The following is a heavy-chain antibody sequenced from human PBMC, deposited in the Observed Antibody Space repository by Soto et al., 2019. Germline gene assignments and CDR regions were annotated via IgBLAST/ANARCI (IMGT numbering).Heavy chain of an antibody. V-gene: IGHV1-3*01. CDR1: GYTFTSYA. D-gene: IGHD4-17*01. CDR2: INAGNGNT. CDR3: ARDYGDYPYYFDY. Sequence: ASVKVSCKASGYTFTSYAMHWVRQAPGQRLEWMGWINAGNGNTKYSQKFQGRVTFTRDTSASTAYMELSSLRSEDTAVYYCARDYGDYPYYFDYWGLGTLVTVSS. J-gene: IGHJ4*02.